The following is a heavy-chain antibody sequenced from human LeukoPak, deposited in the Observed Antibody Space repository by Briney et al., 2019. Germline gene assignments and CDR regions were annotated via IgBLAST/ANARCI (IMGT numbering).Heavy chain of an antibody. D-gene: IGHD3-10*01. J-gene: IGHJ4*02. CDR3: AKDGRRLWFGELEFDY. CDR2: ISYDGSNK. CDR1: GFTFSSYA. V-gene: IGHV3-30-3*01. Sequence: QAGRSLRLSCAASGFTFSSYAMHWVRQAPGKGLEWVAVISYDGSNKYYADSVKGRFTISRDNSKNTLYLQMNSLRAEDTAVYYCAKDGRRLWFGELEFDYWGQGTLVTVSS.